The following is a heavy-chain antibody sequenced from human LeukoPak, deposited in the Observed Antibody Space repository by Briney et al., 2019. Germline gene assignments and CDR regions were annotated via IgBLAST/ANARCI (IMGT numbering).Heavy chain of an antibody. V-gene: IGHV3-23*01. CDR2: ISDSGGST. D-gene: IGHD3-10*01. CDR1: GFTFSSYA. J-gene: IGHJ4*02. CDR3: AKPVSGSYSVSSFGFDY. Sequence: GGSLRLSCAASGFTFSSYAMGWVRQAPGKGLEWVSLISDSGGSTYYADSVKGRFTISRDKSKNTLYLQMNSLRAEDTAVYYCAKPVSGSYSVSSFGFDYWGQGTLVTVSS.